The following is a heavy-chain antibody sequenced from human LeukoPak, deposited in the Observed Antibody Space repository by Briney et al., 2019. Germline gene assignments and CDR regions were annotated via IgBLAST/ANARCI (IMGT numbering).Heavy chain of an antibody. J-gene: IGHJ4*02. CDR3: ARPRDGYGEGLDY. Sequence: SETLSLTCAVYGGSFSGYYWSWIRQPPGKGLEWVGEINHSGSTNYNPSLKSRVTISVDTSKNQFSLKLSSVTAADTAVYYCARPRDGYGEGLDYWGQGTLVTVSS. CDR1: GGSFSGYY. CDR2: INHSGST. V-gene: IGHV4-34*01. D-gene: IGHD5-24*01.